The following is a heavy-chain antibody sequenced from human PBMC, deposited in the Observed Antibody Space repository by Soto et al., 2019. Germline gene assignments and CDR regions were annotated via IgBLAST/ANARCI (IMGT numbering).Heavy chain of an antibody. V-gene: IGHV3-30-3*01. CDR1: GFTFSSYA. CDR2: ISYDGSNK. Sequence: QVQLVESGGGVVQPGRSLRLSCAASGFTFSSYAMQWVRQAPGKGLEWVAVISYDGSNKYYADSVKGRFTISRDNSKNTLYLQMNSLRAEDTAVYYCARTSIAAAGGRPLDYWGQGTLVTVSS. D-gene: IGHD6-13*01. CDR3: ARTSIAAAGGRPLDY. J-gene: IGHJ4*02.